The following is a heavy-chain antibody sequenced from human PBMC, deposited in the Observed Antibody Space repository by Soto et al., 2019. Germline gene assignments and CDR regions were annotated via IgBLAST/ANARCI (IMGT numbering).Heavy chain of an antibody. Sequence: GGSLRLSCAASGFTFSSYAMSWVRQAPGKGLEWVSAISGSGGSTYYADSVKGRFTISRDNSKNTLYLQMNSLRAEDTAVYYFAKDLDSSGWYVLSAFDIWGQGTMVTVSS. J-gene: IGHJ3*02. V-gene: IGHV3-23*01. CDR3: AKDLDSSGWYVLSAFDI. CDR2: ISGSGGST. CDR1: GFTFSSYA. D-gene: IGHD6-19*01.